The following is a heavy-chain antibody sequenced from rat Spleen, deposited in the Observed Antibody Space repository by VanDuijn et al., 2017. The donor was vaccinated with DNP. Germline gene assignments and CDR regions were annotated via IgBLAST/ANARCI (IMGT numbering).Heavy chain of an antibody. CDR2: IIYDGSNT. CDR1: GFTLTSFH. V-gene: IGHV5-29*01. Sequence: VQLKESGPGLVQPSQTLSLTCTVSGFTLTSFHVSWVRQSLKKGLEWVAVIIYDGSNTHYRDSVKGRFTISRDNGKRTLYLQLDSLRSEDTATYYCARHRTTSPYYYFMDAWGQGASVTVSS. J-gene: IGHJ4*01. CDR3: ARHRTTSPYYYFMDA. D-gene: IGHD1-10*01.